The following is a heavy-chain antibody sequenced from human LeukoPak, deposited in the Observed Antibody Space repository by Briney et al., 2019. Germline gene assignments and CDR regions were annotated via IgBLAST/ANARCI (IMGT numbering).Heavy chain of an antibody. CDR2: IFYDGSS. V-gene: IGHV4-39*01. Sequence: SETLSLTCIVSGGSISNSNYYWGWIRQPPGRGLEWIGSIFYDGSSDYNPSLKSRVTISVDTSKNKFSLKVNSVTAADTAVYFCARYYGSGRDGDYWGQGTLVTVSS. D-gene: IGHD3-10*01. J-gene: IGHJ4*02. CDR3: ARYYGSGRDGDY. CDR1: GGSISNSNYY.